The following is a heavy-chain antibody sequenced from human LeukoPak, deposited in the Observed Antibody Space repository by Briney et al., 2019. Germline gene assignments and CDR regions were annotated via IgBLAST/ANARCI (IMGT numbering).Heavy chain of an antibody. D-gene: IGHD5-12*01. CDR3: ARASRVATAFDI. Sequence: GGSLRLSCATYGFTFTNHAMHWVRQAPGKGLESVAVISSDGSNKYSADSVKGRFTISRDNSKNTLYLQMNSLRADDTAVYYCARASRVATAFDIWGQGTMVTVSS. V-gene: IGHV3-30*04. J-gene: IGHJ3*02. CDR2: ISSDGSNK. CDR1: GFTFTNHA.